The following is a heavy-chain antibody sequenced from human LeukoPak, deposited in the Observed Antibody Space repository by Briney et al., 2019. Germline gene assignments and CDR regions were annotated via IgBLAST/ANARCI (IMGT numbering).Heavy chain of an antibody. V-gene: IGHV1-2*06. D-gene: IGHD5-18*01. Sequence: ASVKVSCKASGYSFTAYYMHWVRQAPGQGLGWMGRINPNNGDTNYAQKFQGRVTMTRDTSVSTAYMDLSRLTSDDTAVYYCAKRRESGYSYGDYWYFDLWGRGTLVTVSS. CDR2: INPNNGDT. CDR3: AKRRESGYSYGDYWYFDL. CDR1: GYSFTAYY. J-gene: IGHJ2*01.